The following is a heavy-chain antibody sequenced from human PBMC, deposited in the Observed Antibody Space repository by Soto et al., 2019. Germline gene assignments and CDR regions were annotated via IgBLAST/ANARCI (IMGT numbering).Heavy chain of an antibody. J-gene: IGHJ3*02. CDR3: ARHEGDYGDYNDAFDI. V-gene: IGHV4-39*01. Sequence: QLQLQESGPGLVKPSETLSLTCTVSGGSISSSSYYWGRIRQPPGKGLEWIGSIYYSGSTYYNPSLKGRVTISVDTSKNQVSLKLSSVTAADTAVYYCARHEGDYGDYNDAFDIWGQGTMVTVSS. D-gene: IGHD4-17*01. CDR1: GGSISSSSYY. CDR2: IYYSGST.